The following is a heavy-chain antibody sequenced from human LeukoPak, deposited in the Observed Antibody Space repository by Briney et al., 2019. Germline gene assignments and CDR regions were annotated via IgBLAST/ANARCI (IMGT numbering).Heavy chain of an antibody. CDR3: ARDGDSNYPSFDY. J-gene: IGHJ4*02. V-gene: IGHV3-30-3*01. CDR2: ISYDGSNK. D-gene: IGHD4-4*01. Sequence: AGGSLRLSCAASGFTFSSYAMHWVRQAPGKGLEWVAVISYDGSNKYYADSVKGRFTTSRDNSKNTLYLQMNSLRAEDTAVYYCARDGDSNYPSFDYWGQGTLVTVSS. CDR1: GFTFSSYA.